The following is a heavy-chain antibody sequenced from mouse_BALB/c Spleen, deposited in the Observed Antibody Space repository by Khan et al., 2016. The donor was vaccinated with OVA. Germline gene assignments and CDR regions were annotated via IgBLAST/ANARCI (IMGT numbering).Heavy chain of an antibody. Sequence: MQLEESGAELVKPGASVKLSCTASGFNIKDTYMHWVKQRPEQGLEWIGRIDPANGNTKYDPKFQGKATITADTSSNTVYLQLSSLTSEDTAVYYWVSPNWFAYWGQGTLVTVSA. CDR1: GFNIKDTY. CDR2: IDPANGNT. J-gene: IGHJ3*01. CDR3: VSPNWFAY. V-gene: IGHV14-3*02.